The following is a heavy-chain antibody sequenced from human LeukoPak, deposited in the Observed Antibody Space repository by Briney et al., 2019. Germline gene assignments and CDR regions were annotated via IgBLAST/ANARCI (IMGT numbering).Heavy chain of an antibody. D-gene: IGHD5-12*01. V-gene: IGHV5-10-1*01. CDR1: GYNFTNYW. CDR3: ARRGMGYSGYDGYWYFDL. Sequence: GESLRISCKGSGYNFTNYWIGWVRQMPGKGLEWMGRIDPSDSYTNYSPSFRGHVTISADKSISTAYLQWSTLQASDTAIYYCARRGMGYSGYDGYWYFDLWGRGTLVTVSS. CDR2: IDPSDSYT. J-gene: IGHJ2*01.